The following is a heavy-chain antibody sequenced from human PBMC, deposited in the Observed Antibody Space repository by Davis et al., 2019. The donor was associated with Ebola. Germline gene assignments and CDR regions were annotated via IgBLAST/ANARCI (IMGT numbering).Heavy chain of an antibody. V-gene: IGHV4-39*07. CDR3: AREFSRGGMWDV. CDR2: FYYSVAT. CDR1: GNSISDSDYY. J-gene: IGHJ6*04. D-gene: IGHD2-2*01. Sequence: PSETLSLTCTVSGNSISDSDYYWGWIRQPPGKRLEWIGNFYYSVATNYNPSLKTRVSMSVDTSNNQFSLKLTSVTAADTAIYYCAREFSRGGMWDVWGKGTTVTVSS.